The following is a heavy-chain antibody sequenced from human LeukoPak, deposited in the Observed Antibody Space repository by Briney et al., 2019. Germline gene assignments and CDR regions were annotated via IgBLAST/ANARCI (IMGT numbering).Heavy chain of an antibody. CDR3: ARHRVDINSPRGMDV. J-gene: IGHJ6*02. V-gene: IGHV5-51*01. CDR2: IYPGNSDT. CDR1: GSNFITYW. Sequence: GESLQISCKGSGSNFITYWIGWVRQVPGKGLEWMGIIYPGNSDTKYSPSFQGQVTFSADTSISTAYLQWSSLKASDTAMYYCARHRVDINSPRGMDVWGQGTTVTVSS. D-gene: IGHD1-1*01.